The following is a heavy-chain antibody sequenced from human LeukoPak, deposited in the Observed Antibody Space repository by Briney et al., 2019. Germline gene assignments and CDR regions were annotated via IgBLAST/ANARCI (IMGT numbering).Heavy chain of an antibody. CDR1: GFTFSTYW. CDR3: AREAYSNYAYDM. D-gene: IGHD6-13*01. Sequence: PGGSLRLSCAPSGFTFSTYWIHWLRQAPGKGLVWVSRINSDGGNTVYADSAKGRFTISRDNVKNTVYLQMNSLRAEDTAVYYCAREAYSNYAYDMWGQGTMVIVSS. V-gene: IGHV3-74*01. J-gene: IGHJ3*02. CDR2: INSDGGNT.